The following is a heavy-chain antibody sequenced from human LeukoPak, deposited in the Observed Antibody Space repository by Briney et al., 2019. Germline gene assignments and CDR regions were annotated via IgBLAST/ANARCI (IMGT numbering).Heavy chain of an antibody. Sequence: GGSLRLSCAASGFTFSSYGMHWVRQAPGKGLEWVAVIWYDGSNKYYADSVKGRFTISRDNSKNTLYLQMNSLRAEDTAVYYCARDETTPGDFGPLDYWGQGTLVTVSS. CDR2: IWYDGSNK. D-gene: IGHD3-10*01. CDR3: ARDETTPGDFGPLDY. V-gene: IGHV3-33*01. CDR1: GFTFSSYG. J-gene: IGHJ4*02.